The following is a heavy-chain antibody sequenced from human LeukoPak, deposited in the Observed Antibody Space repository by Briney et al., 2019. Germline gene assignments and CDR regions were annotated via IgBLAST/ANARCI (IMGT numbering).Heavy chain of an antibody. CDR3: AKSVAGRELGALLGYYYGMDV. J-gene: IGHJ6*02. CDR1: GFTFSSYA. Sequence: GRSLRLSCAASGFTFSSYAMSWVRQAPGKGLEWVSAISGSGGSTYYADSVKGRFTISRDNSKNTLYLQMNSVRAEDTAVYYCAKSVAGRELGALLGYYYGMDVWGQGTTVTVSS. CDR2: ISGSGGST. D-gene: IGHD6-19*01. V-gene: IGHV3-23*01.